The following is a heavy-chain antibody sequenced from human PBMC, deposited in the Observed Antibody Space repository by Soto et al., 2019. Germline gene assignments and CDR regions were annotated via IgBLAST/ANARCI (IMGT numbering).Heavy chain of an antibody. CDR2: IIPILGIA. J-gene: IGHJ4*02. Sequence: SVKVSCKASGGTFSSYTISWVRQAPGQGLEWMGRIIPILGIANYAQKFQGRVTITADKSTSTAYMELSSLRSEDTAVYYCARGRLGTVTTIYYFDYWGQGTLVTVSS. D-gene: IGHD4-17*01. V-gene: IGHV1-69*02. CDR1: GGTFSSYT. CDR3: ARGRLGTVTTIYYFDY.